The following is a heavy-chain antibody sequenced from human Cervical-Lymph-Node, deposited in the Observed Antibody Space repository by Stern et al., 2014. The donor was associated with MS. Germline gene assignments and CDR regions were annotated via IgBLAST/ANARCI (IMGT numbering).Heavy chain of an antibody. CDR1: GGSISSSNW. V-gene: IGHV3-11*01. J-gene: IGHJ5*02. CDR3: ARGGVMVAQNWFDP. D-gene: IGHD2-8*01. CDR2: IRSSGSIT. Sequence: QVQLQESGPGLVKPSGTLSLTCAVSGGSISSSNWWSWVRQAPGKGLEWVSCIRSSGSITYYADSVKGRFTISRDNTKNSLYLQMNSLRAEDTAVYYCARGGVMVAQNWFDPWGQGTLVTVSS.